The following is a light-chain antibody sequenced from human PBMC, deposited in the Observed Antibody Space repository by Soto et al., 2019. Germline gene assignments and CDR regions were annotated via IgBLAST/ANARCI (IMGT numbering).Light chain of an antibody. CDR2: AAS. Sequence: SSLSASVGGTVTITCRASQGIGNFLAWYQQRPGKVPKLLIYAASTLQSGVPSRFSGSGSGTDFTLTISNLQPEDVATYFCQKYNSPPRTFGQGTKVDIK. J-gene: IGKJ1*01. V-gene: IGKV1-27*01. CDR3: QKYNSPPRT. CDR1: QGIGNF.